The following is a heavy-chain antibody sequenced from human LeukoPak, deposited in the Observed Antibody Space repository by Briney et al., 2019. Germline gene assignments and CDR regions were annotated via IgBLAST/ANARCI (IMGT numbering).Heavy chain of an antibody. CDR2: IRSKANSYAT. CDR3: TRLGATDDP. Sequence: GGSLRLSCAASGFTFSGSAMHWVRQASGKGLEWVGRIRSKANSYATAYAASVKGRFTISRDDSKNTAYLQMNSLKTEDTAVYYCTRLGATDDPWGQGTLVTVSS. D-gene: IGHD1-26*01. CDR1: GFTFSGSA. J-gene: IGHJ5*02. V-gene: IGHV3-73*01.